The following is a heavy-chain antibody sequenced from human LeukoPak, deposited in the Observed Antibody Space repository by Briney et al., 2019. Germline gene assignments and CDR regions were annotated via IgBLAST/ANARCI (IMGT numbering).Heavy chain of an antibody. Sequence: ASVKVSCKASGYTFTSYAMHWVRQAPGQRLEWMGWINAGNGNTKYSQKFQGRVTITRDTSASTAYMELSSLRSEDTAVYYCARAGRSGRLLYYTNGVCYAPNWFDPWGQGTLVTVSS. D-gene: IGHD2-8*01. CDR2: INAGNGNT. J-gene: IGHJ5*02. CDR1: GYTFTSYA. V-gene: IGHV1-3*01. CDR3: ARAGRSGRLLYYTNGVCYAPNWFDP.